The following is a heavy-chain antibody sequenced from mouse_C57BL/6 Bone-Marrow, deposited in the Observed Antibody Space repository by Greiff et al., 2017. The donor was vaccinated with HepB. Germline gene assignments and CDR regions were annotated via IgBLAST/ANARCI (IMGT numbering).Heavy chain of an antibody. J-gene: IGHJ4*01. V-gene: IGHV1-63*01. CDR1: GYTFTNYW. Sequence: VQLQQSGAELVRPGTSVKMYCKASGYTFTNYWICWAKQRPGHGLEWIGDIYPGGGYTNYNEKFKGKATLTADKSSSTAYMQFSSLTSEDSAIYYCARPHGSSYNYAMDYWGQGTSVTVSS. CDR2: IYPGGGYT. D-gene: IGHD1-1*01. CDR3: ARPHGSSYNYAMDY.